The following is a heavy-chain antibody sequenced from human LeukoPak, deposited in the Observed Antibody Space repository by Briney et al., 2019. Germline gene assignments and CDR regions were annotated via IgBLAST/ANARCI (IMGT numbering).Heavy chain of an antibody. V-gene: IGHV1-69*04. J-gene: IGHJ4*02. CDR1: GGTFSSCA. CDR2: IIPILGIA. Sequence: ASVKVSCKASGGTFSSCAISWVRQAPGQGLEWMGRIIPILGIANYAQKFQGRVTITADKSTSTAYMELSSLRSEDTAVYYCARALYYGAVGTSSRHGYFDYWGQGTLVTVSS. CDR3: ARALYYGAVGTSSRHGYFDY. D-gene: IGHD3-10*01.